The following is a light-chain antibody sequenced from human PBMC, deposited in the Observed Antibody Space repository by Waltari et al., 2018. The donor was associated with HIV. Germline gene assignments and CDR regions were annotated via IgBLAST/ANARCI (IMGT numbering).Light chain of an antibody. CDR3: QQYYSTPLT. CDR1: PSVLYSSNNKNY. Sequence: DIVMTQSPDSLAVSLGKRATINCKSNPSVLYSSNNKNYLAWYQQKPGQPPKLLIYWASTRESGVPDRFSGSGSGTDFTLTISSLQAEDVAVYYCQQYYSTPLTFGGGTKVEIK. CDR2: WAS. J-gene: IGKJ4*01. V-gene: IGKV4-1*01.